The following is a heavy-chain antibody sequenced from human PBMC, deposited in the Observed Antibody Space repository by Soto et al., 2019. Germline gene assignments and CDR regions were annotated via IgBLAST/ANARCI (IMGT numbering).Heavy chain of an antibody. CDR2: ISNRGDT. Sequence: GGSLRLSCTASGFLVSNTYLNWVRQAPGKGLEWVSVISNRGDTHYADSVRGRFSLSRDISKNTLYLQMNSLRAEDTAVYYCAREYLDYDILTGYWFDYWGQGTPVTVSS. J-gene: IGHJ4*02. CDR3: AREYLDYDILTGYWFDY. V-gene: IGHV3-66*01. CDR1: GFLVSNTY. D-gene: IGHD3-9*01.